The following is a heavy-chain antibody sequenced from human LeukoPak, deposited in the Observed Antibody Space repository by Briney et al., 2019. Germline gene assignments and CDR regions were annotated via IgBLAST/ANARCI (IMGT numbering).Heavy chain of an antibody. CDR1: GFIFKIYS. CDR2: ISSDPTSI. J-gene: IGHJ4*02. D-gene: IGHD6-13*01. CDR3: AREMTGISAADF. Sequence: PGGSLRLSCVASGFIFKIYSMNWVRQAPGKGLERVSYISSDPTSIDYADSVKGRFTISRDNAKNSLYLQMNSLRAEDTAVYYCAREMTGISAADFWGQGTLVTVSS. V-gene: IGHV3-48*04.